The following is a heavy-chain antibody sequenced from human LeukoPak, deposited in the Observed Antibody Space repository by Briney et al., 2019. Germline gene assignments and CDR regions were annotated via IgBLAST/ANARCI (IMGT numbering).Heavy chain of an antibody. D-gene: IGHD3-10*01. J-gene: IGHJ4*02. CDR3: ARDKGGITMVRGFFPYFDY. V-gene: IGHV1-2*02. CDR1: EYTFTGYY. Sequence: GASVKVSCKASEYTFTGYYIHWVRQAPGQGLEWMGWTNPNSGGTNYAQKFQGRVTMTRDTSISTAYMELSRLRSDDTAVYYCARDKGGITMVRGFFPYFDYWGQGTLVAVSS. CDR2: TNPNSGGT.